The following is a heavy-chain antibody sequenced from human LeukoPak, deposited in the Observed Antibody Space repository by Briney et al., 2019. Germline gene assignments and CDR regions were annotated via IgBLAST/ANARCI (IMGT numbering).Heavy chain of an antibody. Sequence: GASVKASCKASGYTFTSYAMNWVRQAPGQGLEWMGWINTNTGNPTYAQGFTGRFVFSLDTSVSTAYLQISSLKAEDTAVYYCAREGDPGSTGPRYGDPLIDYWGQGTLVTVSS. D-gene: IGHD4-17*01. CDR3: AREGDPGSTGPRYGDPLIDY. J-gene: IGHJ4*02. V-gene: IGHV7-4-1*02. CDR2: INTNTGNP. CDR1: GYTFTSYA.